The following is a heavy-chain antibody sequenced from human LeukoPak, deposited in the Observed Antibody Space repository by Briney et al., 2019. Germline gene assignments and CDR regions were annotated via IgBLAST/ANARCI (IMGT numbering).Heavy chain of an antibody. CDR2: IYYSGST. CDR3: ARGLDLNTYGDYEVPGDY. CDR1: GGSISSYY. Sequence: SETLSLTCTVSGGSISSYYWSWIRQPPGKGLEWIGYIYYSGSTNYNPSLKSRVTISVDTSKNQFSLKLSSVTAADTAVYYCARGLDLNTYGDYEVPGDYWGQGTLVTVSS. J-gene: IGHJ4*02. V-gene: IGHV4-59*01. D-gene: IGHD4-17*01.